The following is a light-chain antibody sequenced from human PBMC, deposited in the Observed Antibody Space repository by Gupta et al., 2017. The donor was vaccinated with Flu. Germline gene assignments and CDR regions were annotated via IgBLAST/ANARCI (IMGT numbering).Light chain of an antibody. CDR2: AAS. CDR3: QKYNSVPWT. CDR1: QSSSNY. Sequence: GDRVTITCRASQSSSNYLAWYQQKPVKAPRLLIYAASTLQSGVPSRFSGSGSATEFTLTVSSLQPEDVATYYCQKYNSVPWTFGQGTKVEIK. V-gene: IGKV1-27*01. J-gene: IGKJ1*01.